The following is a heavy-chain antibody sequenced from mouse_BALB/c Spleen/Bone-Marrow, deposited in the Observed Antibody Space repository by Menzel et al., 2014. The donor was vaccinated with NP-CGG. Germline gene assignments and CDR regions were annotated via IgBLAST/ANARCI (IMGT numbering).Heavy chain of an antibody. CDR1: GFTFTDYY. V-gene: IGHV7-3*02. J-gene: IGHJ2*01. CDR3: ARDDNYYLDY. Sequence: EVKLVESGGGLVQPGGSLRLSCATSGFTFTDYYMSWVRQPPGKALEWLGFIRNKANGYTTEYSVSVKGRFTISRDNSQSILYLQMNTLRTEDSAAYYCARDDNYYLDYWGQGTTLTVSS. CDR2: IRNKANGYTT. D-gene: IGHD1-3*01.